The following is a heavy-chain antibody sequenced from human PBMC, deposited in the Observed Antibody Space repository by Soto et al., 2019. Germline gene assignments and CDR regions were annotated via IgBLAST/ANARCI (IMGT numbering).Heavy chain of an antibody. J-gene: IGHJ6*02. CDR3: ARVRYYYECSGYDTSYYYYGMDV. Sequence: QVQLVQSGAEVKKTGSSVKVSCKASGGTFSSYAISWVRQAPGQGLEWMGGIIPSFGTANYAQKFQGRSTITADESTSTAYMELSSLRSEDTAAYYCARVRYYYECSGYDTSYYYYGMDVWGQGTTVSVSS. D-gene: IGHD3-22*01. CDR2: IIPSFGTA. V-gene: IGHV1-69*01. CDR1: GGTFSSYA.